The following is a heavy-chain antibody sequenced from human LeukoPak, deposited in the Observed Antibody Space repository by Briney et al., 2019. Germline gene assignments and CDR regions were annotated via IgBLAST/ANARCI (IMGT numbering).Heavy chain of an antibody. CDR2: ISTNGGTT. CDR1: EFTFSNYA. J-gene: IGHJ4*02. CDR3: ARSYRSGWYYFDY. Sequence: GGSLRLSCAASEFTFSNYAMHRVRQAPGKGLEYVSTISTNGGTTYYANSVKGRFTISRDNSKNTLYLQMGSLRTEDMAVYYCARSYRSGWYYFDYWGQGTLVTVSS. D-gene: IGHD6-19*01. V-gene: IGHV3-64*01.